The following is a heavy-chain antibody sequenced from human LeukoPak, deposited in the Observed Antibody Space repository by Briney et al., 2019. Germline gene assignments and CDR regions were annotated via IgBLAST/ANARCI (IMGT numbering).Heavy chain of an antibody. Sequence: GRSLRLSCAASGFTFSSYAMHWVRQAPGKGLEWVAVISYDGSNKYYADSVKGRFTISRDNSKNTLYLQMNSLRAEDTAVYYCAKTVVPAAMLYFDYWGQGTLVTVSS. V-gene: IGHV3-30-3*02. CDR1: GFTFSSYA. CDR3: AKTVVPAAMLYFDY. D-gene: IGHD2-2*01. J-gene: IGHJ4*02. CDR2: ISYDGSNK.